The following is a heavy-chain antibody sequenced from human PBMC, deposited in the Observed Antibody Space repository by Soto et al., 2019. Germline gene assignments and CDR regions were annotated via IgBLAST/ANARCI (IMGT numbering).Heavy chain of an antibody. J-gene: IGHJ4*02. CDR1: GFTFDDYA. CDR3: AKGSSSGWKNFDY. V-gene: IGHV3-9*01. CDR2: ISWTSGSI. D-gene: IGHD6-19*01. Sequence: EVQLVESGGGLVQPGRSLRLSCAASGFTFDDYAMHWVRQAPGKGLEWVSGISWTSGSIGYADSVKGRFTISRDNAKNSLYLQMNSLRAEDTALYYCAKGSSSGWKNFDYWGQGTLVTVSS.